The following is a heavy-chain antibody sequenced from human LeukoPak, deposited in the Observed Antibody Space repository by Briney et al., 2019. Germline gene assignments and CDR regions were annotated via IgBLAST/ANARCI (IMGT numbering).Heavy chain of an antibody. CDR2: IIPICGTA. CDR1: GGTFSSYS. D-gene: IGHD1-26*01. Sequence: GASVKLSCKASGGTFSSYSISWVRQAPGQGLEWMGGIIPICGTANYAQKVQGRFTITADEATSTVYMELSSLRSEDTAVYYCARGDVGRNYYYMDVWGKGTTVTVSS. J-gene: IGHJ6*03. CDR3: ARGDVGRNYYYMDV. V-gene: IGHV1-69*13.